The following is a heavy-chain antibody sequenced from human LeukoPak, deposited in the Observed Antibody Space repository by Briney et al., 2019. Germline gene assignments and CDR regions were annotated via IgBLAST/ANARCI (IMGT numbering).Heavy chain of an antibody. V-gene: IGHV1-24*01. CDR3: ATLRLVQYSWFDP. J-gene: IGHJ5*02. CDR2: FDPEDGET. D-gene: IGHD3-9*01. Sequence: ASVKVSCKVSGYTLSELSMHVVRQAPRKGLEWMGGFDPEDGETIYAQKFQGRVTMTEDTSTDTAYMELSSLRSEDTAVYYCATLRLVQYSWFDPWGQGTLVTVSS. CDR1: GYTLSELS.